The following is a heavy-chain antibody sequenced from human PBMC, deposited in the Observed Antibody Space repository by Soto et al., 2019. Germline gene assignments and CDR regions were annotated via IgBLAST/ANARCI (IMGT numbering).Heavy chain of an antibody. CDR3: TTDSLFTPTLVRSDF. CDR2: IKSKADGGTT. J-gene: IGHJ4*01. Sequence: PGGSLRLSCAASGFTFSDAWINWVRQAPGKGLEWVGRIKSKADGGTTDFAALVKGRFAISRDDSKDMVYLQMNSLKTEDTAVYYCTTDSLFTPTLVRSDFWGHGTLVTVSS. CDR1: GFTFSDAW. V-gene: IGHV3-15*07. D-gene: IGHD2-15*01.